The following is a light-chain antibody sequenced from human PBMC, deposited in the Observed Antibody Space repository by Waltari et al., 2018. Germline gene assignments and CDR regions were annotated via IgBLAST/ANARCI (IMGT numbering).Light chain of an antibody. CDR2: HAS. V-gene: IGKV3-20*01. Sequence: EIVLTQYPGTLSPSPGERATLSCRASQSISKYLAWYQQKPGQAPRLLIYHASSRAAGIPDRFSGSGSGTDFSLSISRLEPEDFAVYYCQHYESLPVTFGQGTKVEIK. CDR1: QSISKY. J-gene: IGKJ1*01. CDR3: QHYESLPVT.